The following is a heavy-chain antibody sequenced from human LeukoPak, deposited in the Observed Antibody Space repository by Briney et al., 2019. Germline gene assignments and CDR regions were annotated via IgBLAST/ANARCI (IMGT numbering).Heavy chain of an antibody. CDR1: GYTFTDYY. V-gene: IGHV1-69-2*01. Sequence: ASVKVSCKVSGYTFTDYYMHWVQQAPGKGLEWMGLVDPEDGETIYAEKLQGRVTITADTSTDTAYMELSSLRSEDTAVYYCATEKSAGFDYWGQGTLVTVSS. CDR3: ATEKSAGFDY. J-gene: IGHJ4*02. CDR2: VDPEDGET.